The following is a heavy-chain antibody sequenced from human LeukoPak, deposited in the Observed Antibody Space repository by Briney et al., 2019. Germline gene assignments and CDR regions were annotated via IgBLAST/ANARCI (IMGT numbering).Heavy chain of an antibody. Sequence: GASVKVSCKASGYTFTGYYMHWVRQAPGQGLEWMGWINPNSGGTNYAQKFQGRVTMTRDTSISTAYMELGRLRSDDTAVYYCARDYYYDIHGDYWGQGTLVTVSS. V-gene: IGHV1-2*02. CDR1: GYTFTGYY. CDR3: ARDYYYDIHGDY. CDR2: INPNSGGT. J-gene: IGHJ4*02. D-gene: IGHD3-9*01.